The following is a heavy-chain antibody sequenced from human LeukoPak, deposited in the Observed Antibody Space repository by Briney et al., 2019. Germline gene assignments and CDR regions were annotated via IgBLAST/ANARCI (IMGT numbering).Heavy chain of an antibody. CDR2: ISAYNGNT. CDR1: GYTFTSYG. Sequence: ASVKVSCKASGYTFTSYGISWVRQAPGQGLEWMGWISAYNGNTNYAQKLQGRVTMTTDTSTSTAYMELRSLRSDDTAVYYCAREGIEYSSSSGAFDIWGQGTMATVSS. CDR3: AREGIEYSSSSGAFDI. D-gene: IGHD6-6*01. V-gene: IGHV1-18*01. J-gene: IGHJ3*02.